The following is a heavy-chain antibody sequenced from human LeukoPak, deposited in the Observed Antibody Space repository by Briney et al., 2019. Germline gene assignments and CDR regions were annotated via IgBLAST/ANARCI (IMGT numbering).Heavy chain of an antibody. Sequence: PSETLSLTCTVSGGSISSYYWSWIRQPPGKGLEWIGYIYYSGSTNYNPSLKSRVTISVDTSKNQFSLKLSSVTVADTAVYYCARKGKRITMVRGVIRWGYFDYWGQGTLVTVSS. D-gene: IGHD3-10*01. V-gene: IGHV4-59*01. CDR2: IYYSGST. CDR3: ARKGKRITMVRGVIRWGYFDY. CDR1: GGSISSYY. J-gene: IGHJ4*02.